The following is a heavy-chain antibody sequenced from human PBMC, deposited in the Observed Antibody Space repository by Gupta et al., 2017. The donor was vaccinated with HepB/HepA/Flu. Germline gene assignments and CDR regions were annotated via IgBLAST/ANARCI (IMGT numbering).Heavy chain of an antibody. Sequence: EVQLVVSGGGLVLPGGSLRLSCAASGFTFANYWMNWVRQAPGKGLEWLANINPDGSGQYYVDSLKGRFTLSRDNAENSVYLQMSSLRAEDTATYYWARGYDWNCDYWGQGGLVTVSS. CDR2: INPDGSGQ. J-gene: IGHJ4*02. V-gene: IGHV3-7*04. CDR3: ARGYDWNCDY. D-gene: IGHD1-20*01. CDR1: GFTFANYW.